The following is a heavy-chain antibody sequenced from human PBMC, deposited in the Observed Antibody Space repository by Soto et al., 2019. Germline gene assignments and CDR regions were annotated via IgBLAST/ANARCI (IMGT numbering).Heavy chain of an antibody. D-gene: IGHD3-3*01. CDR2: ISAYNGNT. CDR3: ARDLPYYDFWSRYSTRNTYYYYYGMDV. J-gene: IGHJ6*02. CDR1: GYTFTSYG. Sequence: ASVKVSCKASGYTFTSYGISWVRQAPGQGLEWMGWISAYNGNTNYAQKLQGRVTMTTDTSTSTAYMELRSLRSDETAVYYCARDLPYYDFWSRYSTRNTYYYYYGMDVWGQGTPVTVSS. V-gene: IGHV1-18*04.